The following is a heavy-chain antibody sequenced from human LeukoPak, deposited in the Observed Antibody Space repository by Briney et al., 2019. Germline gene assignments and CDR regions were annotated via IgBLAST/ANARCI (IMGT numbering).Heavy chain of an antibody. CDR1: GGSISSSSYY. CDR3: ASSHDDFWSGYPN. Sequence: SETLSLTCTVSGGSISSSSYYWGWIPQPPGQGREWIGTIYYSGSTYYKASLKIRVTISVDASKNQFSLKLTSVTAADAAVYYCASSHDDFWSGYPNWGQGTLVTVSS. J-gene: IGHJ4*02. D-gene: IGHD3-3*01. V-gene: IGHV4-39*01. CDR2: IYYSGST.